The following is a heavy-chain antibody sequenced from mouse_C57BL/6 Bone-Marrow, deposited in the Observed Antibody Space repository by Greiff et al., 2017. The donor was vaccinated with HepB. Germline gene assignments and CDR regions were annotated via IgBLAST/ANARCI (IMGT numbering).Heavy chain of an antibody. J-gene: IGHJ1*03. CDR1: GYTFTSYW. V-gene: IGHV1-61*01. Sequence: QVHVKQPGAELVRPGSSVKLSCKASGYTFTSYWMDWVKQRPGQGLEWIGNIYPSDSETHYNQKFKDKATLTVDKSSSTAYMQLSSLTSEDSAVYYCARHYYGSSSYWYFDVWGTGTTVTVSS. D-gene: IGHD1-1*01. CDR3: ARHYYGSSSYWYFDV. CDR2: IYPSDSET.